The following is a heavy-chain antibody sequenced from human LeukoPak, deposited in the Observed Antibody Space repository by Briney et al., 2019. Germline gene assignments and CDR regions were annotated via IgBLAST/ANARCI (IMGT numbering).Heavy chain of an antibody. CDR2: IKQDGSEK. Sequence: GGSLRLSCAASGFTFSTYWMTWVRQAPGKGLEWVANIKQDGSEKYYVDSAKGRFTISRDNAKNSLYLQMNSLRAEDTAVYYCARDQLGPFDYWGQGTLVTVSS. CDR1: GFTFSTYW. CDR3: ARDQLGPFDY. D-gene: IGHD1-1*01. J-gene: IGHJ4*02. V-gene: IGHV3-7*04.